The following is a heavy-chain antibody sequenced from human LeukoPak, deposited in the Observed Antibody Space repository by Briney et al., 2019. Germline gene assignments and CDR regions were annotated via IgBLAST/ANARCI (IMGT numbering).Heavy chain of an antibody. CDR1: GGSFSGYY. CDR2: INHSGST. D-gene: IGHD6-19*01. Sequence: SETLSLTCAVSGGSFSGYYWSWIRQPPGKGLEWIGEINHSGSTNYNPSLKSRVTISVDTSKNQFSLKLSSVTAADTAVYYCARHPPYSSGWPSRENAFDIWGQGTMVTVSS. CDR3: ARHPPYSSGWPSRENAFDI. V-gene: IGHV4-34*01. J-gene: IGHJ3*02.